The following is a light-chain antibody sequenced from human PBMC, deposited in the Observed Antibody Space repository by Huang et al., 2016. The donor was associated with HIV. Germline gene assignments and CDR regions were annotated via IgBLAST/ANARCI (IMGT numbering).Light chain of an antibody. CDR2: EVS. V-gene: IGKV1-5*01. J-gene: IGKJ1*01. Sequence: DIQMTQSPSTLSASVGDRVTITCRASQSISSWLAWYQQKPGKAPKLLIYEVSSLESGVPSRVSGSGSGTEFTLTISSLQPDNFATYYCQQYNSYPWTFGQGTKVEI. CDR3: QQYNSYPWT. CDR1: QSISSW.